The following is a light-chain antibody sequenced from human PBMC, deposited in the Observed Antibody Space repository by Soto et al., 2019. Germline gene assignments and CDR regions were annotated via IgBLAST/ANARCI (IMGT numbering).Light chain of an antibody. Sequence: QSVLTQPPSASGTPGQRATISCSGSTSNIGSNTVNWYQQLPGTAPRVLIHSTNQRPSGVPDRFSGSKSGTSASLAISGLQSEDEADYYCAAWDVSLTGNYVFGTGTKVTVL. J-gene: IGLJ1*01. CDR1: TSNIGSNT. CDR3: AAWDVSLTGNYV. V-gene: IGLV1-44*01. CDR2: STN.